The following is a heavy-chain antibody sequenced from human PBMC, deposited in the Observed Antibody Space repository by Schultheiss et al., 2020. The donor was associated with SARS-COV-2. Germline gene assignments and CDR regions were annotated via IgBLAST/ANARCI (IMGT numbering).Heavy chain of an antibody. CDR2: IYSGGST. Sequence: GGSLRLSCAASGFTVSSNYMSWVRQAPGKGLEWVSVIYSGGSTYYADSVKGRFTISRDNSKNTLYLQMNSLRAEDTAVYYCAKGSSGWYGNAFDIWGQGTTVTVSS. D-gene: IGHD6-19*01. CDR3: AKGSSGWYGNAFDI. J-gene: IGHJ3*02. CDR1: GFTVSSNY. V-gene: IGHV3-53*01.